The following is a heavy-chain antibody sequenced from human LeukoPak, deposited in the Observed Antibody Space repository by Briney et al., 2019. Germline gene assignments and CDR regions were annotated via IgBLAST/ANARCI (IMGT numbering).Heavy chain of an antibody. Sequence: SETLSLTCTVSGGSISSYYWTWIRQPPGKGLEWIGCIYHRGSANYNSSLKSRLSISVDTSKNQFSLTLSSVTAADAAVYYCARAGDYYVSGSYLGHWGQGTLVTVSS. CDR3: ARAGDYYVSGSYLGH. D-gene: IGHD3-10*01. J-gene: IGHJ4*02. V-gene: IGHV4-59*01. CDR1: GGSISSYY. CDR2: IYHRGSA.